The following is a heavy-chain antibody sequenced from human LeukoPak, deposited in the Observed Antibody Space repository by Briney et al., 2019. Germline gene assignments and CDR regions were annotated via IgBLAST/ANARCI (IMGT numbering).Heavy chain of an antibody. CDR2: IIPIFGTA. D-gene: IGHD6-13*01. V-gene: IGHV1-69*01. Sequence: GASVKVSCKASGGTFSSYAISWVRQAPGQGLEWMGGIIPIFGTANYAQKFQGRVTITADESTSTAYMELSSLRSEDTAVYYCARPLSSSWYRGAFDIWGQGTMVTVSS. CDR1: GGTFSSYA. CDR3: ARPLSSSWYRGAFDI. J-gene: IGHJ3*02.